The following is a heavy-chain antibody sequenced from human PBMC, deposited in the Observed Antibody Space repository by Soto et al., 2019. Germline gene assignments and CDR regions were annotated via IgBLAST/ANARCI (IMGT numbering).Heavy chain of an antibody. CDR3: ARYIVVVTATYAFDI. J-gene: IGHJ3*02. V-gene: IGHV3-30-3*01. Sequence: GGSLRLSCAASGFTFSSYAMHWVRQAPGKGLEWVAVISYDGSNKCYADSVKGRFTISRDNSKNTLYLQMNSLRAEDTAVYYCARYIVVVTATYAFDIWGQGTMVTVSS. CDR1: GFTFSSYA. CDR2: ISYDGSNK. D-gene: IGHD2-21*02.